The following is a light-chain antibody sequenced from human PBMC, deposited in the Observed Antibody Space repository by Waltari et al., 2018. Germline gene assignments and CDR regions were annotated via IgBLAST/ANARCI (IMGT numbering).Light chain of an antibody. J-gene: IGLJ2*01. CDR2: VNSDGSH. V-gene: IGLV4-69*01. Sequence: QLVLTQSPSASASLGASVKLTCTLSSGHSSNVIAWHQQQPEKGPRYLMKVNSDGSHSKGDEIPVRFSGSSSGAEHYLTISSLQSEDVADDYCQTGGHGTCVFGGGTKLTVL. CDR1: SGHSSNV. CDR3: QTGGHGTCV.